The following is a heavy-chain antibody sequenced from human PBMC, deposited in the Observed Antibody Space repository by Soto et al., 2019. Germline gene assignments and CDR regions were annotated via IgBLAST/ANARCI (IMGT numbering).Heavy chain of an antibody. V-gene: IGHV3-30-3*01. Sequence: GGSLRLSCAASGFTFSSYAMHWVRQAPGKGLEWVAVISYDGSNKYYADSVKGRFTISRDNSKNTLYLQMNSLRAEDTAVYYCASTEQQLVPYYYGMDVWGQGTTVTVSS. CDR2: ISYDGSNK. J-gene: IGHJ6*02. D-gene: IGHD6-13*01. CDR3: ASTEQQLVPYYYGMDV. CDR1: GFTFSSYA.